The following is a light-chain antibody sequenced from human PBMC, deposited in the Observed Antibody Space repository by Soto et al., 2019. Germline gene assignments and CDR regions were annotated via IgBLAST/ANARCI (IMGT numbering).Light chain of an antibody. CDR1: QGISTY. V-gene: IGKV1-9*01. CDR2: GAS. CDR3: QQLNSDWYA. J-gene: IGKJ2*01. Sequence: DIQLTQSPSFLSASVGDRVTITCRASQGISTYLAWYLQRPGKAPKRLIYGASTLQSGVPSRFSGCGSGTEFTLTISSLQPEDFGTYHCQQLNSDWYAFGQGTKLEIK.